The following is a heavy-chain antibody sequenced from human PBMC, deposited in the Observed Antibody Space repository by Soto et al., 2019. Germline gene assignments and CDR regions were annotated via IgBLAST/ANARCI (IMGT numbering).Heavy chain of an antibody. Sequence: EVQLVGSGGGLVQPGGSLRLSCAASGFTFTSHDMHWVRQATGKGLEWVSAIGTAGDTYYPDSVKGRFTISRENAKNSLYLQMNSLSAGDTAVYYCARGYYYGMDVWGQGTTVTVSS. CDR2: IGTAGDT. CDR1: GFTFTSHD. J-gene: IGHJ6*02. CDR3: ARGYYYGMDV. V-gene: IGHV3-13*01.